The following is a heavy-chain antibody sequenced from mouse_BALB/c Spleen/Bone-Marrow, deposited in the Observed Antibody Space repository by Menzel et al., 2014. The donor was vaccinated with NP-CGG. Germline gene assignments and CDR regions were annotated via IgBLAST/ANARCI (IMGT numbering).Heavy chain of an antibody. CDR1: GFSLXSYG. Sequence: VKLMESGPGLVAPSQSLSITCTVSGFSLXSYGVHWVRQPPGKGLEWLGVIWAGGSTNYNSALMSRLSISKDNSKSQVFLKMNSLQTDDTAMYYCARDHYGNYGGSFFAYWGQGTLATVSA. CDR2: IWAGGST. CDR3: ARDHYGNYGGSFFAY. D-gene: IGHD2-1*01. J-gene: IGHJ3*01. V-gene: IGHV2-9*02.